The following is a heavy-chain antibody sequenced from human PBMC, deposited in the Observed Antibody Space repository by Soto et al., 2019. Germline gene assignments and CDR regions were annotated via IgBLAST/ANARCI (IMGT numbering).Heavy chain of an antibody. J-gene: IGHJ6*02. Sequence: ASVKVSCKASGYTFTGYYMHWVRQAPGQGLEWMGWINPNSGGTNYAQKFQGWVTMTRDTSISTAYMELSRLRSDDTAVYYCARGSPARGFVHYYGMDVWGQGTTVTVSS. V-gene: IGHV1-2*04. D-gene: IGHD3-10*01. CDR2: INPNSGGT. CDR3: ARGSPARGFVHYYGMDV. CDR1: GYTFTGYY.